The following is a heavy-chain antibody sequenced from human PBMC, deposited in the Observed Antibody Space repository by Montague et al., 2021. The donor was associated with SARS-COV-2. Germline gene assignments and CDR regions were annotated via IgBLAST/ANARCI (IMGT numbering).Heavy chain of an antibody. V-gene: IGHV4-39*01. J-gene: IGHJ4*02. CDR1: GGSISNTNYY. CDR3: VGLRVVISGHYPLHVDD. Sequence: SETLSLTCTVSGGSISNTNYYWGWVRQPPGKGLEWIGSIYYDGTTYYNPSLESRLIMSVDTSKKQFSLKVKSLTAADTAVYSCVGLRVVISGHYPLHVDDWGQGALVTVSP. CDR2: IYYDGTT. D-gene: IGHD3-3*01.